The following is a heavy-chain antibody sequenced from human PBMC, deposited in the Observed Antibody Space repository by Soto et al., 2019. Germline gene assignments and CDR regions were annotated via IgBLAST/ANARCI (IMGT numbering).Heavy chain of an antibody. V-gene: IGHV4-30-4*01. CDR1: GGSISNYY. J-gene: IGHJ5*02. CDR2: IHYSGST. Sequence: PSETLSLTCTVSGGSISNYYWSWIRQPPGRGLEWIGHIHYSGSTYYNPSLSSRLTISVDTSKNQFSLKLSSVTAADTAVYYCASRAVAGTRNWFDPWGQGTLVTVSS. D-gene: IGHD6-19*01. CDR3: ASRAVAGTRNWFDP.